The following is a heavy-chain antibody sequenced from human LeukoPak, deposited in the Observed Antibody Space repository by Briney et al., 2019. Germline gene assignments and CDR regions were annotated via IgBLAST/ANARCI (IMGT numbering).Heavy chain of an antibody. Sequence: SGGSLRLFCAASGFTFSSYWMSWVRQAPGKGLEWVANIKQDGSEKYYVDSVKGRFTISRDNAKNSLYLQMNSLRAEDTAVYYCARGRTYYDFWSGRKQYYFDYWGQGTLVTVSS. CDR2: IKQDGSEK. D-gene: IGHD3-3*01. J-gene: IGHJ4*02. V-gene: IGHV3-7*01. CDR1: GFTFSSYW. CDR3: ARGRTYYDFWSGRKQYYFDY.